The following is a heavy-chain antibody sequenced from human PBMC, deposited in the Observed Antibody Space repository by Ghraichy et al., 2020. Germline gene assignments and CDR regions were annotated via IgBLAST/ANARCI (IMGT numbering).Heavy chain of an antibody. D-gene: IGHD6-19*01. V-gene: IGHV4-59*08. Sequence: SETLSLTCTVSGGSISSYYWSWIRQPPGKGLEWIGYIYYSGSTNYNPSLKSRVTISVDTSKNQFSLKLSSVTAADTAVYYCERIAVAGLAADYWGQGTLVTVSS. J-gene: IGHJ4*02. CDR1: GGSISSYY. CDR2: IYYSGST. CDR3: ERIAVAGLAADY.